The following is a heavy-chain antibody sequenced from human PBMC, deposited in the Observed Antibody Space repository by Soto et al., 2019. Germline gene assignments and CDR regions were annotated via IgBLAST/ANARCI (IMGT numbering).Heavy chain of an antibody. CDR2: IISSSSYI. V-gene: IGHV3-21*01. D-gene: IGHD2-2*01. CDR1: GFTFSSYS. CDR3: AREGPAHDFDI. J-gene: IGHJ3*02. Sequence: EVQLVESGGGLVKPGGSLRLSCAASGFTFSSYSMNWVRQAPGKGLAWVSSIISSSSYIYYADSVKGRFTISRDNAKNALYLQMNSLRGEDTAVYYCAREGPAHDFDIWGQGTMVTVSS.